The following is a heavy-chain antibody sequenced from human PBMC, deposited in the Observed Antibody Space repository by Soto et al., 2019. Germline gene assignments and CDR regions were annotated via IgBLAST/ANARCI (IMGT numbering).Heavy chain of an antibody. CDR3: ERSAAAPGAHIDY. CDR2: VYYTGST. CDR1: GGSISGSY. J-gene: IGHJ4*02. Sequence: PSETLSLTCSVAGGSISGSYWNWIRQSPGKGLEWLGYVYYTGSTNYSPSLRSRVSISVDTSKNEFSLRLSSVTAADTAVYFCERSAAAPGAHIDYWGQGTQVTVSS. D-gene: IGHD2-8*02. V-gene: IGHV4-59*01.